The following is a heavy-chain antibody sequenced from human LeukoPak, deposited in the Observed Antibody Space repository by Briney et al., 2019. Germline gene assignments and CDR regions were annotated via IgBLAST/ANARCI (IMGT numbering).Heavy chain of an antibody. V-gene: IGHV4-34*01. CDR1: GGSFSGYY. D-gene: IGHD3-10*01. CDR2: INHSGST. CDR3: ARGGEYDSGSYYKY. Sequence: SETLSLTCAVYGGSFSGYYWSWIRQPPGKGLEWIGEINHSGSTNYNPSLKSRVTISVDTSKNQFSLKLSSVTAADTAVYYCARGGEYDSGSYYKYWGQGTLVTVSS. J-gene: IGHJ4*02.